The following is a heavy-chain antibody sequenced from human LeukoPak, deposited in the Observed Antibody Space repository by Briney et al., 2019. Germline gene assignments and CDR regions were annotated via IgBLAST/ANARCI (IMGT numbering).Heavy chain of an antibody. V-gene: IGHV3-30*19. CDR2: ISYDGSNK. J-gene: IGHJ4*02. D-gene: IGHD1-26*01. CDR1: GFTFSSYG. CDR3: ARDSVVGASSGAHFDY. Sequence: GGSLRLSCAASGFTFSSYGMHWVRQAPGKGLEWVALISYDGSNKYYADSVKGRFTISRDNSKNTLYLQMNSLRAEDTAVYYCARDSVVGASSGAHFDYWGQGTLVTVSS.